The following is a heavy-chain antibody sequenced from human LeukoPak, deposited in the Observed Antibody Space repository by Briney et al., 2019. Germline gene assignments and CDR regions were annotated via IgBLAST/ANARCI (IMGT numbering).Heavy chain of an antibody. Sequence: GGSLRLSCAASGFTFYDYAMHWVRQAPGKGLEWVSLISWDGGSTYYADSVKGRFTISRDNSKNSLYLQMNSLRAEDTALYYCAKDMDYYGSGSYYNLYYGMDVWGKGTTVTVSS. CDR1: GFTFYDYA. CDR3: AKDMDYYGSGSYYNLYYGMDV. D-gene: IGHD3-10*01. CDR2: ISWDGGST. V-gene: IGHV3-43D*04. J-gene: IGHJ6*04.